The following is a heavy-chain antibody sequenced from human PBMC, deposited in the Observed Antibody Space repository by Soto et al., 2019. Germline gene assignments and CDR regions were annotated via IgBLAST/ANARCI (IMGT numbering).Heavy chain of an antibody. CDR2: IIPIFGTA. CDR1: GGTFSSYA. Sequence: SVKVSCKASGGTFSSYAISWVRQAPGQGLEWMGGIIPIFGTANYALKFQGRVTITADESTSTAYMELSSLRSEDTAVYYCARDRTSWFDPWGQGTLVTVSS. CDR3: ARDRTSWFDP. J-gene: IGHJ5*02. V-gene: IGHV1-69*13.